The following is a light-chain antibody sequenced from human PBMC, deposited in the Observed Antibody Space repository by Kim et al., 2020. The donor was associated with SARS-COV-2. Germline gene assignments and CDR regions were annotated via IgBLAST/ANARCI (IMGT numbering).Light chain of an antibody. CDR1: QSVATD. CDR3: QQYGNLPIT. Sequence: VSPGESGTLSCRASQSVATDLAWYQVKTGQTPRLLISSASTRATGIPDRFSGRGSGTDFTLTINRLEPEDFAVYYCQQYGNLPITFGGGTKVDIK. CDR2: SAS. V-gene: IGKV3-20*01. J-gene: IGKJ4*01.